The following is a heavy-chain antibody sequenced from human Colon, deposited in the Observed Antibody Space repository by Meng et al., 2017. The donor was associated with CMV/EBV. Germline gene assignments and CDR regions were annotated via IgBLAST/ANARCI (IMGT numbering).Heavy chain of an antibody. V-gene: IGHV3-30-3*01. CDR2: ISYDGSNK. D-gene: IGHD3-3*01. Sequence: FTFSRYAMHWVRQAPGKGLEWVAVISYDGSNKYYADSVKGRFTISRDNSKNTLYLQMNSLRAEDTAVYYCARPGNDFWSGYLSWFDPWGQGTLVTVSS. CDR1: FTFSRYA. CDR3: ARPGNDFWSGYLSWFDP. J-gene: IGHJ5*02.